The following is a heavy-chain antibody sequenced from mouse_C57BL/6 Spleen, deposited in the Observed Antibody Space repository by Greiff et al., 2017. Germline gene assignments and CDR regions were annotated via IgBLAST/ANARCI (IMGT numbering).Heavy chain of an antibody. V-gene: IGHV1-81*01. J-gene: IGHJ2*01. Sequence: VQLQESGAELARPGASVKLSCKASGYTFTSYGISWVKQRTGQGLEWIGEIYPRSGNTYYNEKFKGKATLTADKSSSTAYMELRSLTSEDSAVYFCARWGFITTVVATADFDYWGQGTTLTVSS. CDR2: IYPRSGNT. CDR1: GYTFTSYG. D-gene: IGHD1-1*01. CDR3: ARWGFITTVVATADFDY.